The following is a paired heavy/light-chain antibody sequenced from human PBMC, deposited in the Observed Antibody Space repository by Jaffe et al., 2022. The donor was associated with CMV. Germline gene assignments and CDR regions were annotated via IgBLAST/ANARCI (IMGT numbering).Heavy chain of an antibody. CDR2: ISSSGSTI. Sequence: QVQLVESGGGLVKPGGSLRLSCAASGFTFSDYYMSWIRQAPGKGLEWVSYISSSGSTIYYADSVKGRFTISRDNAKNSLYLQMNSLRAEDTAVYYCARVLLLWFGELSSSLPYTSGMDVWGQGTTVTVSS. CDR1: GFTFSDYY. J-gene: IGHJ6*02. CDR3: ARVLLLWFGELSSSLPYTSGMDV. D-gene: IGHD3-10*01. V-gene: IGHV3-11*01.
Light chain of an antibody. CDR2: EVS. CDR3: MQSIQLPST. J-gene: IGKJ4*01. CDR1: QSLLHSDGKTY. V-gene: IGKV2D-29*01. Sequence: DIVMTQTPLSLSVTPGQPASISCKSSQSLLHSDGKTYLYWYLQKPGQPPQLLIYEVSNRFSGVPDRFSGSGSGTDFTLKISRVEAEDVGVYYCMQSIQLPSTFGGGTKVEIK.